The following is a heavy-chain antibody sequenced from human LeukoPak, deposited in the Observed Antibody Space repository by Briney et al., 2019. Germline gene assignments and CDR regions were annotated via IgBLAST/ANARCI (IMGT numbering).Heavy chain of an antibody. D-gene: IGHD6-13*01. CDR3: AKGGGAAATHLLDY. CDR1: GFTFSSY. CDR2: ISYDGTNT. J-gene: IGHJ4*02. Sequence: GGSLRLSCAASGFTFSSYWVRQAPGKGLEWVTFISYDGTNTYYADSVKGRFTIFRDNSKNTLYLEMNSLRAEDTAMYYCAKGGGAAATHLLDYWGQGTLVTVSS. V-gene: IGHV3-30*02.